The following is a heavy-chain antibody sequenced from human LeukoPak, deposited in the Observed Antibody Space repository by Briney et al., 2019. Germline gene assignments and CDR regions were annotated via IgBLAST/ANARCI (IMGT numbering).Heavy chain of an antibody. CDR1: GFTFSGHA. V-gene: IGHV3-64*01. CDR3: ARSYCSSTSCPPPSYYYYGMDV. Sequence: GGSLRLSCAASGFTFSGHAMVWVRQAPGKGLEYVSAINSNGQNTYYANSVKGRFTISRDNAKNTLYLQMNSLRAEDTAVYYCARSYCSSTSCPPPSYYYYGMDVWGQGTTVTVSS. J-gene: IGHJ6*02. D-gene: IGHD2-2*01. CDR2: INSNGQNT.